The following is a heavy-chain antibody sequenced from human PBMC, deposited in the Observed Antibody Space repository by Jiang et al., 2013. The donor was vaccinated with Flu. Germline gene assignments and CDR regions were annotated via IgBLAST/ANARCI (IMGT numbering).Heavy chain of an antibody. J-gene: IGHJ1*01. CDR2: IKEDGSET. CDR1: GITLSAYW. D-gene: IGHD6-13*01. Sequence: VQLVESGGGLVQPGGSLRLSCVGSGITLSAYWMTWVRQAPGKGLEWLANIKEDGSETYYVDSVKGRFTISRDNARNSLYLQLNSLTEEDTAIFYCTSTNVAAAGLFWGQGDPGHRLL. V-gene: IGHV3-7*01. CDR3: TSTNVAAAGLF.